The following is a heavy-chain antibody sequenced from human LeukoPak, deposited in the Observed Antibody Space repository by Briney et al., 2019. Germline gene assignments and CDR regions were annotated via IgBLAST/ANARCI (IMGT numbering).Heavy chain of an antibody. CDR1: GVSISPYY. D-gene: IGHD3-3*01. CDR2: IHTSGSN. CDR3: ARLSAAVHLGAFDL. Sequence: SETLSLTCAVSGVSISPYYWAWIRQPPGKGLEWIGYIHTSGSNNQYPSLKSRVTISVDKSKNHFSLRLTSVTAADTAVYYCARLSAAVHLGAFDLWGQGTMVSVSS. J-gene: IGHJ3*01. V-gene: IGHV4-4*09.